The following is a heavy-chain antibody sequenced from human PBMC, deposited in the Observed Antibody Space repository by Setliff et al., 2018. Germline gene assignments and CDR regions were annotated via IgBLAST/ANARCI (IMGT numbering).Heavy chain of an antibody. J-gene: IGHJ4*02. CDR2: ISPSGST. V-gene: IGHV4-61*09. CDR3: AKAAKTILGIEFLFDY. D-gene: IGHD7-27*01. CDR1: GASITSGGFY. Sequence: SETLSLTCSVSGASITSGGFYWTWIRQPAGKGLEWIGHISPSGSTTYNPSVKSRVTISLDTSKNHFSLKLDSVTAADTAVYYCAKAAKTILGIEFLFDYWGQGTLVTVSS.